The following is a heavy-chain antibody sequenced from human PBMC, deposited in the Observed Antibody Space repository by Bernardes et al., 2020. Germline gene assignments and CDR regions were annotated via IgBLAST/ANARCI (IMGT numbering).Heavy chain of an antibody. V-gene: IGHV3-48*02. CDR1: GFIFSSYS. Sequence: GGSLRLSCAASGFIFSSYSMNWVRQAPGKGLEWVSYISSSSSTIFYADSLKGRFFISRDNARNSLYLQMNGLRDEDTAIYYCAREDVVATVGLGFDYWGQGTLVTVSS. D-gene: IGHD2-21*01. CDR2: ISSSSSTI. J-gene: IGHJ4*02. CDR3: AREDVVATVGLGFDY.